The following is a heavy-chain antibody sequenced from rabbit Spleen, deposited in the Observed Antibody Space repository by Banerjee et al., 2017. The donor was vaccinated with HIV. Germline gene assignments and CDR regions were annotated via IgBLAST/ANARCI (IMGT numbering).Heavy chain of an antibody. V-gene: IGHV1S45*01. J-gene: IGHJ4*01. D-gene: IGHD1-1*01. Sequence: QEQLVESGGGLVKPEGSLTLTCKASGFSFSDRDVMCWVRQAPGKGLQWIACINTYTGNAVYATWANGRFTISRTSSTTVTLQMTSLTAADTATYFCARDLASGVGWTFNFWGPGTLVTVS. CDR3: ARDLASGVGWTFNF. CDR1: GFSFSDRDV. CDR2: INTYTGNA.